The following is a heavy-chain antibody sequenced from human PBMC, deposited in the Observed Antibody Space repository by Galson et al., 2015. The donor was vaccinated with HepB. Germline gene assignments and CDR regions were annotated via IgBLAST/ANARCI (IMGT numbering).Heavy chain of an antibody. J-gene: IGHJ6*02. CDR2: IYSGGST. CDR1: GFTVSSNY. Sequence: SLRLSCAASGFTVSSNYMSWVRQAPGKGLEWVSVIYSGGSTYYADSVKGRFTISRDNSKNTLYLQMNSLRAEDTAVYYCARDRNSGSYWRYGMDVWGQGTTFTVSS. CDR3: ARDRNSGSYWRYGMDV. V-gene: IGHV3-53*01. D-gene: IGHD1-26*01.